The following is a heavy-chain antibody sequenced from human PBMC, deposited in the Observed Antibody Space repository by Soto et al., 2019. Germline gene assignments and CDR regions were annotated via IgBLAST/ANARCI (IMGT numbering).Heavy chain of an antibody. V-gene: IGHV3-23*01. CDR2: ISGSGGST. J-gene: IGHJ5*02. Sequence: EVQLLESGGGLVQPGGSLRLSCAASGVTFSSYAMSWVRQAPGKGLEWASAISGSGGSTYYADAVKGRFNISRDNSKSTLYLPMNSLRAEVTAVYYCATRVYFAWLPPGWFAPWGQGTLITVSS. D-gene: IGHD3-9*01. CDR1: GVTFSSYA. CDR3: ATRVYFAWLPPGWFAP.